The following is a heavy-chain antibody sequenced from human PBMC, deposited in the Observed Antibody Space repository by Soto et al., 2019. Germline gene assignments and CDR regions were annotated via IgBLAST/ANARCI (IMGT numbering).Heavy chain of an antibody. V-gene: IGHV1-69*13. D-gene: IGHD2-15*01. CDR2: IIPIFGTA. CDR1: GGTFSSYA. J-gene: IGHJ6*02. Sequence: SVKVSCKASGGTFSSYAISWVRQAPGQGLEWMGGIIPIFGTANYAQKFQGRVTITADESTSTAYMELSSLRSEDTAVYYCARDGVVVAATLYYYGMDVWGQGTTVTVSS. CDR3: ARDGVVVAATLYYYGMDV.